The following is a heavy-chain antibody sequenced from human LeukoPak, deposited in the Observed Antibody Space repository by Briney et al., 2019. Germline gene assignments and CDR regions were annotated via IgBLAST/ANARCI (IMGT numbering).Heavy chain of an antibody. CDR3: AKAGEATSDY. Sequence: PGGSLRLSCAASGFTFSSYAMHWVRQAPGKGLEYVSAISSNGGSTYYANSVKGRFTISRDNSKNTLYLQMGSLRAEDMAVYYCAKAGEATSDYWGQGTLVTVSS. CDR1: GFTFSSYA. D-gene: IGHD3-10*01. CDR2: ISSNGGST. J-gene: IGHJ4*02. V-gene: IGHV3-64*01.